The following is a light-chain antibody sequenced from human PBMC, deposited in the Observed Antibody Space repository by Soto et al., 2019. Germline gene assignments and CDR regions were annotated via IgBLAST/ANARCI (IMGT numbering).Light chain of an antibody. CDR1: SSDVGIYNY. CDR2: EVT. J-gene: IGLJ2*01. CDR3: SSYGGSNNLI. Sequence: QSALTQPPSASGSPGQSVTISCTGTSSDVGIYNYVSWYQQHPGEAPKLMIYEVTNRPSGVPDRFSGSKSGNTASLTVSGLQAEDEADYYCSSYGGSNNLIFGGGTKLTVL. V-gene: IGLV2-8*01.